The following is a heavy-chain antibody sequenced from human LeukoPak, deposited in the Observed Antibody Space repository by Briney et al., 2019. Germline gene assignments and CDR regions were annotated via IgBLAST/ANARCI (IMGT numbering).Heavy chain of an antibody. V-gene: IGHV3-43*02. J-gene: IGHJ6*02. CDR2: IKADGSGT. CDR3: ATWAFYHVLDV. D-gene: IGHD2/OR15-2a*01. Sequence: QSGGSLRLSCAASGFTIGPYAMYWVRQGPGRGLEWVSVIKADGSGTFYADSVRGRFTTSRDNSKNSLYLQMNSLTSEDTALYYCATWAFYHVLDVWGQGTTVIVSS. CDR1: GFTIGPYA.